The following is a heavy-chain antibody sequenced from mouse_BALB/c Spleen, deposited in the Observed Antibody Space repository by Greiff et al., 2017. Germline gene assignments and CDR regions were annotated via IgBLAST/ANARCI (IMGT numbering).Heavy chain of an antibody. D-gene: IGHD2-12*01. J-gene: IGHJ3*01. V-gene: IGHV3-2*02. CDR1: GYSITSDYA. Sequence: EVQLQESGPGLVKPSQSLSLTCTVTGYSITSDYAWNWIRQFPGNKLEWMGYISYSGSTSYNPSLKSRISITRDTSKNQFFLQLNSVTTEDTATYYCLYEGGDAWFAYWGQGTLVTVSA. CDR3: LYEGGDAWFAY. CDR2: ISYSGST.